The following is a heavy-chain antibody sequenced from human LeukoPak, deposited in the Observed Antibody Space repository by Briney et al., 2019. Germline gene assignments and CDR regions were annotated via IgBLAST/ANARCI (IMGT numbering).Heavy chain of an antibody. D-gene: IGHD6-13*01. CDR2: IIPIFGTA. CDR3: ARLSEGSSWPRRRQPTRSWYFDL. V-gene: IGHV1-69*13. Sequence: SVKVSCKASGGTFSSYAISWVRQAPGQGLEWMGGIIPIFGTANYAQKFQGRVTITADESTSTAYMELSSLRSEDTAVYYCARLSEGSSWPRRRQPTRSWYFDLWGRGTLVTVSS. CDR1: GGTFSSYA. J-gene: IGHJ2*01.